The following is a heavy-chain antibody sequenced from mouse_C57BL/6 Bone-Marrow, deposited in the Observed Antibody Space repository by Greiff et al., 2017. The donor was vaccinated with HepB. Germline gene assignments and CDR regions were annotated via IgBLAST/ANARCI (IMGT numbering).Heavy chain of an antibody. Sequence: VQLQQSGAELVRPGTSVKVSCKASGYAFTNYLIEWVKQRPGQGLEWIGVINPGSGGTNYNEKFKGKATLTADKSSSTAYMQLSSLTSEDSAVYFCAGGWDGRYFDVWGTGTTVTVSS. CDR2: INPGSGGT. D-gene: IGHD4-1*01. V-gene: IGHV1-54*01. J-gene: IGHJ1*03. CDR1: GYAFTNYL. CDR3: AGGWDGRYFDV.